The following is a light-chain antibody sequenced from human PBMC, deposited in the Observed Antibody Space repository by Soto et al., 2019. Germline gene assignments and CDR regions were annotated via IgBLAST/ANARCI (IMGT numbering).Light chain of an antibody. V-gene: IGLV2-14*01. J-gene: IGLJ2*01. CDR1: SSDVGGYNY. CDR3: SSYTSSSTVI. CDR2: DVS. Sequence: QSALTQPASVPGSPGQSITISCTGTSSDVGGYNYVSWYQQHPDKAPKLMIYDVSNRPSGVSNRFSGSRSGNTASLTISGLQAEDEADYYCSSYTSSSTVIFGGGTKVTVL.